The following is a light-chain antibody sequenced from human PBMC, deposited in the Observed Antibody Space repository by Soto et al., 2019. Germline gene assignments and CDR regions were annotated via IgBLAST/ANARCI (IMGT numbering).Light chain of an antibody. Sequence: DIQMTQSPSTLSASVGDRVIITCRASQSISSWLAWYQQKPGKAHKVLIYKASSLESGVPSRFSGSGSGTEFTLTISSLQPDDFATYYCQHYNSYPLTFGGGTKVEIK. V-gene: IGKV1-5*03. J-gene: IGKJ4*01. CDR1: QSISSW. CDR3: QHYNSYPLT. CDR2: KAS.